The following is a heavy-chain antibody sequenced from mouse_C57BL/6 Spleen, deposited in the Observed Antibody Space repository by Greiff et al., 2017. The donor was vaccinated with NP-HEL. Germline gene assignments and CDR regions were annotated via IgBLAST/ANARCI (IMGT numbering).Heavy chain of an antibody. CDR1: GYTFTSYW. CDR3: ARSNWDGFAY. Sequence: QVQLQQPGAELVKPGASVKLSCKASGYTFTSYWMHWVKLRPGQGLEWIGMIHPNSGSTNYNEKFKSKATLTVDKSSSTAYMQLSSLTSEDSAVYYCARSNWDGFAYWGQGTLVTVSA. V-gene: IGHV1-64*01. CDR2: IHPNSGST. D-gene: IGHD4-1*01. J-gene: IGHJ3*01.